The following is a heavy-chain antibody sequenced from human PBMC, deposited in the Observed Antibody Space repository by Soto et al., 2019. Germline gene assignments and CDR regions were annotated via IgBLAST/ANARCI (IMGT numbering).Heavy chain of an antibody. Sequence: SVKVSCKASGYRFSTYGINWVRQAPVQGPEWLGWTSTNNDDRNYAQKFRGRVTFTTDTSTSTAYMELRSLISDDTAVYFCARERYVASRHSHYDSWGQGTQVTVSS. CDR1: GYRFSTYG. D-gene: IGHD6-6*01. V-gene: IGHV1-18*04. J-gene: IGHJ4*02. CDR2: TSTNNDDR. CDR3: ARERYVASRHSHYDS.